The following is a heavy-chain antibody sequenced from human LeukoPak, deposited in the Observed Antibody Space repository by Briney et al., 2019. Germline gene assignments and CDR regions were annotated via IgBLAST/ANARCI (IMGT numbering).Heavy chain of an antibody. CDR1: GFTFSTSA. CDR3: TKGPRSIDY. Sequence: GGSLRLSCAASGFTFSTSAMSWVRQAPGKGLEWVSAISVSGTSTYYSDSVKGRFTISRDNSKHMLYLQMNSLRAEDTAVYYCTKGPRSIDYWGQGTLVTVSS. D-gene: IGHD4-17*01. V-gene: IGHV3-23*01. J-gene: IGHJ4*02. CDR2: ISVSGTST.